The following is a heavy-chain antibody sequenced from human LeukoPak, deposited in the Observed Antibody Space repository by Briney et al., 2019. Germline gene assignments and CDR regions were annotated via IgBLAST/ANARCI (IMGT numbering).Heavy chain of an antibody. CDR3: ARELISSRAAFDT. Sequence: KPSETLSLTCAVYGGSLNDYLWSWIRQPPGQGLEWIGEVGHSGTTKYNPSLKSRVTISVDTSKNQFSLKLNSVTAADTAVYFCARELISSRAAFDTWGQGTVVTVSS. J-gene: IGHJ3*02. D-gene: IGHD3-10*01. V-gene: IGHV4-34*01. CDR1: GGSLNDYL. CDR2: VGHSGTT.